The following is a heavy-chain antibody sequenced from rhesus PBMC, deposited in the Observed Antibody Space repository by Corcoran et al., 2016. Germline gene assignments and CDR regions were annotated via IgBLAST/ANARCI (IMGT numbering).Heavy chain of an antibody. CDR2: SERSRKRA. CDR3: ARSATVYRKRRFWYFDR. CDR1: VGSISTSYR. Sequence: QVQLPESGTGVVNPSETLSLTCAVSVGSISTSYRWSWLSQPPGKGLEWIGYSERSRKRANTNPYSKSRGTMSKDTAKNQFAWKLSALTTADAAVYDWARSATVYRKRRFWYFDRWGPGTPITISS. D-gene: IGHD2-21*01. J-gene: IGHJ2*01. V-gene: IGHV4S10*01.